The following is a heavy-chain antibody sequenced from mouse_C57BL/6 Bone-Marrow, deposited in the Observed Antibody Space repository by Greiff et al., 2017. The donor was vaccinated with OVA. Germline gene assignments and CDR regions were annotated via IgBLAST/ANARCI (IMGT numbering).Heavy chain of an antibody. Sequence: VQLQQSGAELVRPGASVKLSCTASGFNIKDDYMHWVKQRPEQGLEWIGWIDPENGDTAYASKFQGKATITAAESSNTAYLQLSSLTSEDTAVYYCATVVSPPWFSYWGQGALVTVSA. CDR2: IDPENGDT. CDR1: GFNIKDDY. J-gene: IGHJ3*01. V-gene: IGHV14-4*01. D-gene: IGHD1-1*01. CDR3: ATVVSPPWFSY.